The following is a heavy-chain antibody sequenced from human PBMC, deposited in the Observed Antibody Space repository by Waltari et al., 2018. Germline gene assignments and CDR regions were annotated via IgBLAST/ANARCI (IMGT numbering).Heavy chain of an antibody. CDR1: GGTFSSYA. CDR2: IIPIVGTA. D-gene: IGHD2-15*01. J-gene: IGHJ6*02. V-gene: IGHV1-69*01. Sequence: QVQLVQSGAEVKKPGSSVKVSCKASGGTFSSYAISWVRQAPGQGLEWMGGIIPIVGTANYAQKVQGRVTITADESTSTAYMELSSLRSEDTAVYYCARDEYCRGGSCYSYYYYGMDVWGQGTTVTVSS. CDR3: ARDEYCRGGSCYSYYYYGMDV.